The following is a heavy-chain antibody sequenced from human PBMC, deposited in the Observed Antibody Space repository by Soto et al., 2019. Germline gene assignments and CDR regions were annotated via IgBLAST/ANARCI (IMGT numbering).Heavy chain of an antibody. Sequence: QVQLVQSGAEVKKPGSSVKVSCKASGGTFSSYAISWVRQAPGQGLEWMGGIIPIFGTANYAQKCQGRVTITADESTSTADMELSSLRSEDTAVYYCARDLKRYYDSSGYGYYYYGMDVCGQGTTVTVSS. D-gene: IGHD3-22*01. CDR3: ARDLKRYYDSSGYGYYYYGMDV. CDR1: GGTFSSYA. J-gene: IGHJ6*02. CDR2: IIPIFGTA. V-gene: IGHV1-69*01.